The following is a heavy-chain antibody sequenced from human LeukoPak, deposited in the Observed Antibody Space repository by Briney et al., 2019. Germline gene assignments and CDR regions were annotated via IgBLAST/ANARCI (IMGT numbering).Heavy chain of an antibody. CDR2: IYSGGST. CDR3: ATWSGLLWFGEGGDAFDI. J-gene: IGHJ3*02. V-gene: IGHV3-53*01. CDR1: GFTFSKYA. D-gene: IGHD3-10*01. Sequence: GGSLRLSCAASGFTFSKYAMSWVRQASGKGLEWVSVIYSGGSTYYADSVKGRFTISRDNSKNTLYLQMNSLRAEDTAVYYCATWSGLLWFGEGGDAFDIWGQGTMVTASS.